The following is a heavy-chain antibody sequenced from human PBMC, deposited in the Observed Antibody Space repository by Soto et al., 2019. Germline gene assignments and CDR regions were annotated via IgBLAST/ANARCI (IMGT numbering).Heavy chain of an antibody. Sequence: QVQLVQSGAEVKKPGSSVKVSCQASGGTFNNFAFTWVRQAPGQCLEWLGGIMPVFHTTNIAQTFQDRITVTADDVTNTVYMGITSLTYDETAVYYCATATIAPVSATLYHYGMAVWGQGTTVTVSS. V-gene: IGHV1-69*01. D-gene: IGHD3-10*01. CDR3: ATATIAPVSATLYHYGMAV. CDR1: GGTFNNFA. J-gene: IGHJ6*02. CDR2: IMPVFHTT.